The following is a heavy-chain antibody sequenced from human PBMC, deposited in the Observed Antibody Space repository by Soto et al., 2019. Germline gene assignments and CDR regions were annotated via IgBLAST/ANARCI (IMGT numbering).Heavy chain of an antibody. CDR3: PIGGYSGSYYYYYGMDV. Sequence: QPGGSLRLSCAASGFTFSSYAMSWVRQAPGKGLEWVSAISGSGGSTYYADSVKGRFTISRDNSKNTLYLQMNSLRAEDTAVYYCPIGGYSGSYYYYYGMDVWGQGTTVTVSS. J-gene: IGHJ6*02. D-gene: IGHD1-26*01. CDR1: GFTFSSYA. CDR2: ISGSGGST. V-gene: IGHV3-23*01.